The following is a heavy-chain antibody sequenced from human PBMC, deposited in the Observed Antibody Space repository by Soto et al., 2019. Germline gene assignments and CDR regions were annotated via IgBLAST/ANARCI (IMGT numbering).Heavy chain of an antibody. V-gene: IGHV4-34*01. CDR1: GGSFSGYY. CDR2: INHSGST. D-gene: IGHD2-2*01. Sequence: QLQLQQWGAGLLKPSETLSLTCAVYGGSFSGYYWSWIRQPPGKGLEWIGEINHSGSTNYNPSLKSQVTIPINTSKNQYSLKQSSETPADTAVYYCASARIVVVQAATWFDPWGQGTMVTVYS. CDR3: ASARIVVVQAATWFDP. J-gene: IGHJ5*02.